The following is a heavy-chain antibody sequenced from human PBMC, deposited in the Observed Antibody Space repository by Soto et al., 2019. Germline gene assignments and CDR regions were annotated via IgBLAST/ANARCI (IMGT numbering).Heavy chain of an antibody. CDR1: GATFRSHA. D-gene: IGHD5-12*01. V-gene: IGHV1-69*12. J-gene: IGHJ4*02. Sequence: QVQLVQSGTEVKEPGSSVKVSCRASGATFRSHAFTWVRQAPGQGLELMGGIIPMSARPFYTQTFQDRFTITADETESTVYMEVNSVRSEDTAVYYCATTSGGYNYIAIYWGQGTLVTVSS. CDR3: ATTSGGYNYIAIY. CDR2: IIPMSARP.